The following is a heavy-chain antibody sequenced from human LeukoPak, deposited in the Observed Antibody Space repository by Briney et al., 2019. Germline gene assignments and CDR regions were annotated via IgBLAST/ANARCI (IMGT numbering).Heavy chain of an antibody. Sequence: GGSLRLSCAASGFTFSSYGMHWVRQAPGQGLEWMGWINPNSGGTNYAQKFQGRVTMTRDTSISTAYMELSRLRSDDTAVYYCARAYSGSYYYYYYMDVWGKGTTVTVSS. J-gene: IGHJ6*03. D-gene: IGHD1-26*01. V-gene: IGHV1-2*02. CDR1: GFTFSSYG. CDR2: INPNSGGT. CDR3: ARAYSGSYYYYYYMDV.